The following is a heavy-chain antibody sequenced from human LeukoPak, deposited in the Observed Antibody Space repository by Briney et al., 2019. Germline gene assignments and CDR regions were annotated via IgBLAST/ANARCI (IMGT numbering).Heavy chain of an antibody. CDR3: ARGGGSYLGAFDI. V-gene: IGHV3-23*01. Sequence: GGSLRLSCAASGFTFSSYAMSWVRQAPGKGLEWVSAISGSGGSTYYADSVKGRFTISRDNAKNSLYLQMNSLRAEDTAVYYCARGGGSYLGAFDIWGQGTMVTVSS. CDR2: ISGSGGST. CDR1: GFTFSSYA. D-gene: IGHD1-26*01. J-gene: IGHJ3*02.